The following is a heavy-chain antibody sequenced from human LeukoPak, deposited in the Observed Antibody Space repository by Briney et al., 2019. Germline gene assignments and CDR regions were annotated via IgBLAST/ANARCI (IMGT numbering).Heavy chain of an antibody. CDR3: AKKSQKNYFDY. V-gene: IGHV3-30*18. CDR1: GFTFSRYG. CDR2: ISYDGGNK. J-gene: IGHJ4*02. Sequence: GGSLRLSCAASGFTFSRYGMRWVRQAPGKGLEWVAVISYDGGNKYYADSVKGRFPISRDNSKNTLYLQMNSLRGEDTAVYYCAKKSQKNYFDYWGQGTLVTVSS.